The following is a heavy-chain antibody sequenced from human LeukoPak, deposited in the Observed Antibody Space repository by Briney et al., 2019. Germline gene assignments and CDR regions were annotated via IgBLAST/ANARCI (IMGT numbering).Heavy chain of an antibody. D-gene: IGHD3-22*01. CDR3: ARPGSYYYDSSASAAFDI. CDR1: GGSFSGYY. J-gene: IGHJ3*02. V-gene: IGHV4-34*01. CDR2: INHSGST. Sequence: SETLSLTCAVYGGSFSGYYWSWIRQPPGKGLGWIGEINHSGSTNYNPSLKSRVTISVDTSKNQFSLKLSSVTAADTAVYYCARPGSYYYDSSASAAFDIWGQGTMVTVSS.